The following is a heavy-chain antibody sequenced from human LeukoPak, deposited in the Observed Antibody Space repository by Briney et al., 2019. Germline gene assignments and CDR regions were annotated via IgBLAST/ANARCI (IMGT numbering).Heavy chain of an antibody. D-gene: IGHD5/OR15-5a*01. J-gene: IGHJ6*02. CDR2: IYSGGST. V-gene: IGHV3-53*04. Sequence: GGSLRLSCAASGFAITDHHMDWVRQAPGKGLEWVSVIYSGGSTYYADSVKGRFTISRHNSKNTLYLQMNSLRAEDTAVYYCARGLVEHFYYYGMDVWGQGTTVTVSS. CDR1: GFAITDHH. CDR3: ARGLVEHFYYYGMDV.